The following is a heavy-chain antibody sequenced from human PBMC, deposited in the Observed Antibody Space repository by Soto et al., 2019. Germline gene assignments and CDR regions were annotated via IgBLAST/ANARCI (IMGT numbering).Heavy chain of an antibody. Sequence: SETLSLTCTVSGVSISSPHHNWSWIRQYPGKGLEWIGFIHYSGTTYYNPSLKSRVAISVDTSRNDFSLKLSSVTAADTAVYYCARKGVRYCDWDTRTTYDAFAIWGQGTMVTVSS. CDR1: GVSISSPHHN. CDR2: IHYSGTT. V-gene: IGHV4-30-4*01. CDR3: ARKGVRYCDWDTRTTYDAFAI. J-gene: IGHJ3*02. D-gene: IGHD3-9*01.